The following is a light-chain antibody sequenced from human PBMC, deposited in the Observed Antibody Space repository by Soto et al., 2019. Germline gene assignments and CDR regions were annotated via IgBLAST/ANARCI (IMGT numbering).Light chain of an antibody. V-gene: IGKV1-27*01. CDR1: QDISDH. CDR3: QKYNRSPRT. CDR2: EAS. Sequence: DFQMTQSPSSLSASVGDRVTITCRASQDISDHLAWYQHKPGKVPKLLIYEASTLQSGVPSWFSGGGSGTDFTLTISSLQPEDVATYYCQKYNRSPRTFGQGTKVELK. J-gene: IGKJ1*01.